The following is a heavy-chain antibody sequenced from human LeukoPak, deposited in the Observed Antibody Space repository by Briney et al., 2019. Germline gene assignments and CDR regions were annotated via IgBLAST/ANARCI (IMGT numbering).Heavy chain of an antibody. CDR3: AKGGQSLWTADAFDI. V-gene: IGHV3-74*01. D-gene: IGHD1-1*01. CDR1: GFTFSSYW. CDR2: INSDGSST. Sequence: GGSLRLSCAASGFTFSSYWMHWVRQAPGKGLVWVSRINSDGSSTSYADSVKGRFTISRDNAKNTLYLQMNSLRAEDTAVYYCAKGGQSLWTADAFDIWGQGTMVTVSS. J-gene: IGHJ3*02.